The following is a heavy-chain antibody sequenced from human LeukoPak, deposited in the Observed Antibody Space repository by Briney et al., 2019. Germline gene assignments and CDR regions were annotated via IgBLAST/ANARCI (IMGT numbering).Heavy chain of an antibody. Sequence: PGGSLRLSCGASGFTFSSYAMSWVRQAPGKGLEWVSAISGSGGSTYYADSVKGRFTISRDNSKNTLYLQMNSLRAEDTAVYYCAKAAYYSDSSGYGYGFLGAFDIWGQGTMVTVSS. J-gene: IGHJ3*02. CDR2: ISGSGGST. CDR1: GFTFSSYA. CDR3: AKAAYYSDSSGYGYGFLGAFDI. D-gene: IGHD3-22*01. V-gene: IGHV3-23*01.